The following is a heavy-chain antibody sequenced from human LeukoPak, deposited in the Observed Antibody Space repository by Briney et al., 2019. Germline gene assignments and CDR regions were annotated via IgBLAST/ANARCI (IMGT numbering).Heavy chain of an antibody. CDR2: INPNSGGT. J-gene: IGHJ4*02. V-gene: IGHV1-2*02. CDR1: GYTFTGYY. CDR3: ARALKVGSSWKRELDY. Sequence: ASVKVSCKASGYTFTGYYMHWVRQAPGQGLEWMGWINPNSGGTNYAQKFQGRVTMTRDTSISTAYMELSRLRSDDTAVYYCARALKVGSSWKRELDYWGQGTLVTVSS. D-gene: IGHD6-13*01.